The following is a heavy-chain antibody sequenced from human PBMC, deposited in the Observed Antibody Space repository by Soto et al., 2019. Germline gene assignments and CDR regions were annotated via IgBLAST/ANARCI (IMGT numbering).Heavy chain of an antibody. CDR3: AKDLLGPGRAYGMDV. CDR1: GFTFSSYG. J-gene: IGHJ6*01. CDR2: ISYDGSNK. V-gene: IGHV3-30*18. D-gene: IGHD7-27*01. Sequence: QVQLVESGGGVVQPGRSLRLSCAASGFTFSSYGMHWVRQAPGKGLEWVAVISYDGSNKYYADSVKGRFTISRDNSKNTLYLQMNSRRAEDTAVYYCAKDLLGPGRAYGMDVW.